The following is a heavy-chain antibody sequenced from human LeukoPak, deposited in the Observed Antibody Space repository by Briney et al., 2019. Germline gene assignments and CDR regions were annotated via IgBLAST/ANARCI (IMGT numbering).Heavy chain of an antibody. CDR1: GGSISSYC. CDR3: ATSGPRGYYGMDV. J-gene: IGHJ6*02. Sequence: PSETLSLTCTVSGGSISSYCWSWIRQPPGKGLEWIGYIYYSGSTNYNPSLKSRVTISVDTSKNQFSLKLSSVTAADTAVYYCATSGPRGYYGMDVWGQGTTVTVSS. CDR2: IYYSGST. D-gene: IGHD6-19*01. V-gene: IGHV4-59*01.